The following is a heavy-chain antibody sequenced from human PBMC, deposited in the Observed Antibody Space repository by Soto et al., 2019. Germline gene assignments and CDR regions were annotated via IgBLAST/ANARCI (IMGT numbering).Heavy chain of an antibody. Sequence: EVQLLESGGGLVQPGGSLRLSCAASGFTFTSYAMSWVRQAPGKGLEWVSAISGSGGSTYYADSVKGRFTISRDNSKNTLYLQMNSLSAEDTAVYYCARHSGYGVLGDYWGQGTLVTVSS. CDR3: ARHSGYGVLGDY. D-gene: IGHD5-12*01. CDR1: GFTFTSYA. J-gene: IGHJ4*02. CDR2: ISGSGGST. V-gene: IGHV3-23*01.